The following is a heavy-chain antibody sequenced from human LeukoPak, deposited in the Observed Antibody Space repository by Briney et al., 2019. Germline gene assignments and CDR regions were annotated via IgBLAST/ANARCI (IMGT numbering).Heavy chain of an antibody. D-gene: IGHD5-12*01. V-gene: IGHV1-24*01. CDR1: GYTLTELS. CDR3: ATSPRGYSGATMGNWFDP. CDR2: FDPEDGET. Sequence: GASVKVSCKVSGYTLTELSMHWVRQAPGKGLEWMGGFDPEDGETIYAQKFQGRVTITADKSTSTAYMELSSLRSEDTAVYYCATSPRGYSGATMGNWFDPWGQGTLVTVSS. J-gene: IGHJ5*02.